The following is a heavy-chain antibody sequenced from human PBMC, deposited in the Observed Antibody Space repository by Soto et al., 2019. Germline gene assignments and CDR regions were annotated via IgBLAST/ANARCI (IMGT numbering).Heavy chain of an antibody. V-gene: IGHV1-69*06. Sequence: GASVKVSCKASGGTFSSYAISWVRQAPGQGLEWMGGIIPIFGTANYAQKFQGRVTITADKSTSTAYMELSSLRSEDTAVYYCASSYWLSTDKGVVPRAFDIWGQGTMVTVSS. CDR3: ASSYWLSTDKGVVPRAFDI. CDR2: IIPIFGTA. D-gene: IGHD3-3*01. CDR1: GGTFSSYA. J-gene: IGHJ3*02.